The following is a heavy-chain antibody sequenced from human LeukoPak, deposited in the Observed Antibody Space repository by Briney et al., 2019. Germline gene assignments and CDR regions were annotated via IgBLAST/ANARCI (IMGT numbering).Heavy chain of an antibody. CDR2: IYYSGST. V-gene: IGHV4-59*08. CDR1: GGSISSYY. J-gene: IGHJ4*02. CDR3: ARHPGYRAAAALFDY. Sequence: SEILSLTCTVSGGSISSYYWSWIRQPPGKGLEWIGYIYYSGSTNYNPSLKSRVTISVDTSKNHFSLKLSSVTAADTAVYYCARHPGYRAAAALFDYWGQGTLVTVSS. D-gene: IGHD6-13*01.